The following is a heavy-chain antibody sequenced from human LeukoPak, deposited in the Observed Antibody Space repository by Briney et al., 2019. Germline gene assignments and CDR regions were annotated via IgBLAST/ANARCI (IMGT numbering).Heavy chain of an antibody. CDR3: ARDLRDVGFDY. J-gene: IGHJ4*02. Sequence: SETLSLTCTVSGGSISSYYWSWIRQPPGKGLEWIGYIYYSGSTNYNPSLKSRVTISVDTSKNQFSLKLSSVAAADTAVYYCARDLRDVGFDYWGQGTLVTASS. V-gene: IGHV4-59*01. CDR2: IYYSGST. CDR1: GGSISSYY. D-gene: IGHD3-10*01.